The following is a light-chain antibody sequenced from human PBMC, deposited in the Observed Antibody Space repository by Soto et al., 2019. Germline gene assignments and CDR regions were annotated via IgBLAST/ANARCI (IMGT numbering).Light chain of an antibody. Sequence: EIVLTQSPGTLSLSPGERATLSCRASQSVSSSYLAWYQQKPGQAPRLLIYDASSRAIGIPDRFSGSGSGTDFTLAISRLEPEDFAVYYCQQYGSSPYTFGQGTKREIK. V-gene: IGKV3-20*01. CDR3: QQYGSSPYT. J-gene: IGKJ2*01. CDR1: QSVSSSY. CDR2: DAS.